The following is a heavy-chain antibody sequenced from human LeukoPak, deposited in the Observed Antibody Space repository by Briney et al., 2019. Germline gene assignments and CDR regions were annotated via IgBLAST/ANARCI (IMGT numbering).Heavy chain of an antibody. J-gene: IGHJ3*02. D-gene: IGHD5-18*01. CDR2: MDQDGTEK. CDR3: ARDRGYSTFDI. V-gene: IGHV3-7*05. CDR1: GFTFSSYW. Sequence: GGSLRLSCAASGFTFSSYWMSWVRQAPGKGLEWVANMDQDGTEKNYVDSVKGRFTISRDNAKNLLYVQMNSLRAEDTAVYYCARDRGYSTFDIRGQGTIVTVSS.